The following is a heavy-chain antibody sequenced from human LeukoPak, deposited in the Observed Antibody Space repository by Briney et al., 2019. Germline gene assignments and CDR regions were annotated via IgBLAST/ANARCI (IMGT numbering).Heavy chain of an antibody. Sequence: GGPLRLSCAVSGITLSNYAMSWVRQAPGKGLEWVAGIGGSGGGTNYADSVKGRFTISRDNPKNTLYLQMNNLTADDTAVYFCAKRGVVIRVILVGFHKEAYYFDSWGQGALVTVSS. CDR2: IGGSGGGT. D-gene: IGHD3-22*01. V-gene: IGHV3-23*01. CDR3: AKRGVVIRVILVGFHKEAYYFDS. J-gene: IGHJ4*02. CDR1: GITLSNYA.